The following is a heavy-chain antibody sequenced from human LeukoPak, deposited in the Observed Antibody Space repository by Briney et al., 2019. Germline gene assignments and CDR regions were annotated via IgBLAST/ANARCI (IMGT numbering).Heavy chain of an antibody. Sequence: SESLSLTCAVYGESFSGYYWSWIRQPPGKGLEWIGEINHSGSTNYNPSLKSRVTISVDTSKNQFSLKLSSVTAADTAVYYCASRGIVATDVRYWGQGTLVTVSS. CDR1: GESFSGYY. V-gene: IGHV4-34*01. CDR3: ASRGIVATDVRY. J-gene: IGHJ4*02. CDR2: INHSGST. D-gene: IGHD5-12*01.